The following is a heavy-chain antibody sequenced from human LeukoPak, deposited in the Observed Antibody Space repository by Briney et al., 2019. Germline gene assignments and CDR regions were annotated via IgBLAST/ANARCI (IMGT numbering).Heavy chain of an antibody. CDR1: GLTFSSYS. CDR3: ARDMAVAGGSYDMDV. D-gene: IGHD6-19*01. J-gene: IGHJ6*02. V-gene: IGHV3-21*01. CDR2: ISSSSSYI. Sequence: GGSLRLSCAASGLTFSSYSTNWARQAPGKGLEWVSSISSSSSYIYYADSVKGRFTISRDNAKNSLYLQMNSLRAEDTAVYYCARDMAVAGGSYDMDVWGQGTTVTVSS.